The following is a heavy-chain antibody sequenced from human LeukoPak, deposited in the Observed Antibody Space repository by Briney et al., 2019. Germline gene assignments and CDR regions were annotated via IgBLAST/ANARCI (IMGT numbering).Heavy chain of an antibody. CDR3: ARGLYDSSGYDAFDI. Sequence: PSQTLSLTCTVSGGXISSGGYYWTWIRQHPGKGLEWIGYIYYSGSTYYNPSLKSRVTISVDTSKNQFSLKLSSVTAADTAVYYCARGLYDSSGYDAFDIWGQGTRVTVSS. CDR2: IYYSGST. CDR1: GGXISSGGYY. J-gene: IGHJ3*02. D-gene: IGHD3-22*01. V-gene: IGHV4-31*03.